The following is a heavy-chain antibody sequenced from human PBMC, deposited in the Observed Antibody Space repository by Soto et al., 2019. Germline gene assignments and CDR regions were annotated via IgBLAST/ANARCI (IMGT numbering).Heavy chain of an antibody. V-gene: IGHV4-59*01. CDR3: ARTYGSGNWFAP. CDR2: LYHSGST. CDR1: GASFSRSY. J-gene: IGHJ5*02. D-gene: IGHD3-10*01. Sequence: SESLSLTCTVSGASFSRSYWRWILQPPWKGLEWIGYLYHSGSTNYNPSLRSRVSISVDTSKNQFSLTLSSVTAADTAVYYCARTYGSGNWFAPWGQGTLVIVSS.